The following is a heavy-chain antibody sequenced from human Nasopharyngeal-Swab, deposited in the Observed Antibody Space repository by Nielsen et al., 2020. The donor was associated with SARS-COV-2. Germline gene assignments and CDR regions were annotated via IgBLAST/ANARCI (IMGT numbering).Heavy chain of an antibody. CDR1: GFTFTSSA. V-gene: IGHV1-58*02. CDR3: AAAYYDILTGLDYYYYYGMDV. D-gene: IGHD3-9*01. CDR2: IVVGSGNT. Sequence: SVKVSCKASGFTFTSSAMQWVRQARGQRLEWIGWIVVGSGNTNYTQKFQERVTITRDMSTSTAYMELSSLRSEDTAVYYCAAAYYDILTGLDYYYYYGMDVWGQGTTVTVSS. J-gene: IGHJ6*02.